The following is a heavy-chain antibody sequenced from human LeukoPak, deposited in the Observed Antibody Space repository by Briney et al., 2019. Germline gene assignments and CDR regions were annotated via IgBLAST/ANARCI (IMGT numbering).Heavy chain of an antibody. CDR3: ARGTMVRGLRNWFDP. V-gene: IGHV5-51*01. CDR1: GYSFTSYW. CDR2: IYPGDSDT. Sequence: GESLKISCKGSGYSFTSYWIGWVRQMPGKGLEWMGIIYPGDSDTRYSPSFQGQATISADKSISTAYLQWSSLKASDTAMYYCARGTMVRGLRNWFDPWGQGTLVTVSS. J-gene: IGHJ5*02. D-gene: IGHD3-10*01.